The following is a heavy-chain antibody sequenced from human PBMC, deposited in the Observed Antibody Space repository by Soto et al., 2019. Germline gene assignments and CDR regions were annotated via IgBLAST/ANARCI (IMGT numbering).Heavy chain of an antibody. J-gene: IGHJ6*03. Sequence: SVRVTYNVTGYTITGLSIHWVRQASGKGLEWMGGFDPEDGETIYAQKFQGRVTMTEDTSTDTAYMELSSLRSEDTAVYYCATTYDFWSGYRPYYYMDVWGKGTSVTVSS. D-gene: IGHD3-3*01. CDR1: GYTITGLS. CDR3: ATTYDFWSGYRPYYYMDV. V-gene: IGHV1-24*01. CDR2: FDPEDGET.